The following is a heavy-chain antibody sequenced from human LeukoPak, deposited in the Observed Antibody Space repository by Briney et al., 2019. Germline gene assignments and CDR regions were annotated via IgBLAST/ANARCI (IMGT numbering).Heavy chain of an antibody. CDR3: ARDRRIAVANYGMDL. V-gene: IGHV3-7*01. Sequence: GGSLRLSCAASAFTFSSYWMSWVRQAPGEGLEWVASINQDGTEKYYVDSVKGRFSISRDNAKNSLYLQMNSLRAEDTAVYYCARDRRIAVANYGMDLWGQGPTVTVSS. D-gene: IGHD6-19*01. J-gene: IGHJ6*02. CDR1: AFTFSSYW. CDR2: INQDGTEK.